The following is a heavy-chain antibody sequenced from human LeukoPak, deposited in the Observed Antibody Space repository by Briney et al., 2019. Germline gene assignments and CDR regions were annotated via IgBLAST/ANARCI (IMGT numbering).Heavy chain of an antibody. CDR1: GGSISSYY. CDR3: ARDGSFGNYDY. V-gene: IGHV4-59*12. J-gene: IGHJ4*02. D-gene: IGHD4-11*01. Sequence: SETLSLTCTVSGGSISSYYWSWIRQPPGKGLEWIGSIYYSGSTYYNPSLKSRDTISVDTSKNQFSLKLSSVTAADTAVYYCARDGSFGNYDYWGQGTLVTVSS. CDR2: IYYSGST.